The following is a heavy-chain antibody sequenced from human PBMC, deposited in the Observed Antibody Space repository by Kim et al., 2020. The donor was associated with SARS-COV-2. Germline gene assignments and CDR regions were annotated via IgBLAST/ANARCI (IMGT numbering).Heavy chain of an antibody. Sequence: KGRFTIPRDNAKNSLYLQMNSLRAEDTAVYYCARDQGVTMIVVVPDAFDIWGQGTMVTVSS. J-gene: IGHJ3*02. CDR3: ARDQGVTMIVVVPDAFDI. V-gene: IGHV3-11*06. D-gene: IGHD3-22*01.